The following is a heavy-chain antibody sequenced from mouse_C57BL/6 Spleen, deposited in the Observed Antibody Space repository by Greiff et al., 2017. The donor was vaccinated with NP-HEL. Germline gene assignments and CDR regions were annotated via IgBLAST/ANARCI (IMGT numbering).Heavy chain of an antibody. CDR2: IYPGDGDT. CDR3: ARRDYSSSYAGGYFDY. D-gene: IGHD1-1*01. J-gene: IGHJ2*01. V-gene: IGHV1-80*01. CDR1: GYAFSSYW. Sequence: QVQLKESGAELVKPGASVKISCKASGYAFSSYWMNWVKQRPGKGLEWIGQIYPGDGDTNYNGKFKGKATLTADKSSSTAYMQLSSLTSEDSAVYFCARRDYSSSYAGGYFDYWGQGTTLTVSS.